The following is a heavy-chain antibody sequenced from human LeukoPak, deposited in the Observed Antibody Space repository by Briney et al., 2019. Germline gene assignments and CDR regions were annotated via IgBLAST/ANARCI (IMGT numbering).Heavy chain of an antibody. J-gene: IGHJ4*02. CDR3: ARGVLYAY. V-gene: IGHV4-34*01. CDR1: GGSFSGYY. CDR2: INHSGST. D-gene: IGHD2-8*02. Sequence: SETLSLTCAVYGGSFSGYYWSWIRQPPGEGLEWIGEINHSGSTNYNPSLKSRVTISVDTSKNQFSLKLSSVTAADTAVYYCARGVLYAYWGQGTLVTVSS.